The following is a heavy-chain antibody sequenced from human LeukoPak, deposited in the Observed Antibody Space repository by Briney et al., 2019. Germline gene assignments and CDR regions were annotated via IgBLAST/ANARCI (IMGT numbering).Heavy chain of an antibody. CDR3: ARQIRYTYDPNWFHP. D-gene: IGHD5-12*01. V-gene: IGHV4-39*01. J-gene: IGHJ5*02. CDR1: GDSIVAPSYY. CDR2: IYYSGNT. Sequence: SETLSLTCSVSGDSIVAPSYYWAWIRQPPGKGLEWLASIYYSGNTNYDPSLQSRVTISVDTSKNQFSLSLSSVTAADTAVYYCARQIRYTYDPNWFHPWGQGTLVTVSS.